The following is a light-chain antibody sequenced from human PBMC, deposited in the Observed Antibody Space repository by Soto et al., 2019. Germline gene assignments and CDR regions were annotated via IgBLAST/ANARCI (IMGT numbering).Light chain of an antibody. Sequence: QSALTQPASVSGSPGQSITISCTGTSSDIGAYNFVSWYQQHPGKAPKLMLFDVNIRPSGVSNRFSVSKSGNTAPLTISGLQAEDEADYYCTSWTTSTTMIFGGGTKLTVL. J-gene: IGLJ2*01. V-gene: IGLV2-14*03. CDR1: SSDIGAYNF. CDR2: DVN. CDR3: TSWTTSTTMI.